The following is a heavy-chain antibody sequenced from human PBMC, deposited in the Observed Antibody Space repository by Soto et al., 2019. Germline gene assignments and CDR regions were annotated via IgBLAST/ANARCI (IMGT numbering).Heavy chain of an antibody. CDR2: IYHSWST. Sequence: QLQLQESGAGLVKPSQTLSLTCAVSGGSISSGGYSWSWIRQPPGKGLEWIGYIYHSWSTYYNPSIKSQVTISVARSKNQSAHQLSSVTAAVTAVYYCAAGGGLPRYYWGQGTLGTDSS. CDR1: GGSISSGGYS. D-gene: IGHD5-12*01. V-gene: IGHV4-30-2*01. CDR3: AAGGGLPRYY. J-gene: IGHJ4*02.